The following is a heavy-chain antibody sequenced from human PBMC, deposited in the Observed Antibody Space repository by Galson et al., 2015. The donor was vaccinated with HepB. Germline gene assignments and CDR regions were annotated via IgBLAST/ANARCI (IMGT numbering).Heavy chain of an antibody. CDR1: GYTFTDYY. D-gene: IGHD3-22*01. V-gene: IGHV1-69-2*01. CDR2: VDPEDGET. Sequence: VKVSGKVSGYTFTDYYMHWVQQAPGKGLEWMGLVDPEDGETIYAEKFQGRVTITADTSTDTAYMDLSSLRSEDTAVYYCATHKGGYLAGYWGQGTLVIVSS. J-gene: IGHJ4*02. CDR3: ATHKGGYLAGY.